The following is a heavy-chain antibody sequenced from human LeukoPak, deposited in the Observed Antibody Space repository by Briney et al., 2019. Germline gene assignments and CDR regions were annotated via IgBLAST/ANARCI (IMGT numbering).Heavy chain of an antibody. J-gene: IGHJ3*02. CDR3: ARDGTPSDIVVVPAAHLGAFDI. Sequence: PGGSLILSCAASGFTFSSYWMHWVRQAPGKGLVWVSRINSDGSSTSYADSVKGRFTISRDNAKNTLYLQMNSLRAEDTAVYYCARDGTPSDIVVVPAAHLGAFDIWGQGTMVTVSS. CDR2: INSDGSST. V-gene: IGHV3-74*01. D-gene: IGHD2-2*01. CDR1: GFTFSSYW.